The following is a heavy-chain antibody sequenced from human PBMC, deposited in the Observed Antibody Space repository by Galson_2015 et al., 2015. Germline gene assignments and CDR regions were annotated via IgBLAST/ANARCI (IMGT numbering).Heavy chain of an antibody. V-gene: IGHV3-23*01. CDR1: GFTFSTYA. CDR2: ISVTVGST. Sequence: SLRLSCAASGFTFSTYAMSWVRQAPGKGLEWVSIISVTVGSTYYADSVKGRFTISRDNSKNTLNLQMNSLSAEDTAIYYCAKLVYGSGNYPYFDYWGQGALATVSS. CDR3: AKLVYGSGNYPYFDY. D-gene: IGHD3-10*01. J-gene: IGHJ4*02.